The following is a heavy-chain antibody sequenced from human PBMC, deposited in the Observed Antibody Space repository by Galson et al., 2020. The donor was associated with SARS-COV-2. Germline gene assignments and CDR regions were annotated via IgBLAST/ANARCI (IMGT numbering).Heavy chain of an antibody. CDR3: ARAWDSSTWKTYFDY. D-gene: IGHD6-13*01. CDR1: GYPFISYG. CDR2: IRDYNGNT. Sequence: ASVKVSCKASGYPFISYGISWVRQAPGQRLEWMGWIRDYNGNTTYAQRLQGRVTMTTDTSTRTAYMELRSLRSDDTAVYYCARAWDSSTWKTYFDYWGQGTRVTVSS. J-gene: IGHJ4*02. V-gene: IGHV1-18*01.